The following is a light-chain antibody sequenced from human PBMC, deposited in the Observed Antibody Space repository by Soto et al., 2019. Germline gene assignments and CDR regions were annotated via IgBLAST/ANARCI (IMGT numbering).Light chain of an antibody. CDR2: AAP. Sequence: IQLSHSRCFLSASVGDRVTINCRASQGISSSLAWYQQRAGKAPKFLIYAAPTLQSGAPPRFSGSGSGTEFALTISSLQPEDSATYYCQPLKSYPLTFGGGTKVDIK. V-gene: IGKV1-9*01. CDR1: QGISSS. CDR3: QPLKSYPLT. J-gene: IGKJ4*01.